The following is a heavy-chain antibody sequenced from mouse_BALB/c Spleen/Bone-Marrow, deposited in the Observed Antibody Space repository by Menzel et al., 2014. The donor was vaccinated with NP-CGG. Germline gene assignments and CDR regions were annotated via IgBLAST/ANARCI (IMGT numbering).Heavy chain of an antibody. J-gene: IGHJ2*01. CDR1: GYTFTSYW. CDR3: AREEDFFDY. CDR2: IYPGTNST. V-gene: IGHV1-55*01. Sequence: QVQLKQSGAELVKPGTSVKMSCKASGYTFTSYWMHWVKQRPGQGLEWIGDIYPGTNSTNYNEKFKTKATLTVDTSSSTAYMQLSSPTSEDSAVYCCAREEDFFDYWGQGTTLTVSS.